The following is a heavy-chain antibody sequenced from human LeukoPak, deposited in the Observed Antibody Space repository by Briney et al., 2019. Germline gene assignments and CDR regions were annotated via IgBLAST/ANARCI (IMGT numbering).Heavy chain of an antibody. J-gene: IGHJ6*03. CDR1: GGSISSSSYY. D-gene: IGHD2-2*01. CDR3: ATVKGYCSSTSCLPEYYYYYMDV. V-gene: IGHV4-39*07. CDR2: IYYSGST. Sequence: SETLSLTCTVSGGSISSSSYYWGWIRQPPGKGLEWIGSIYYSGSTYYNPSLKSRVTISVDTSKNQFSLKLSSVTAADTAVYYCATVKGYCSSTSCLPEYYYYYMDVWGKGTTVTVSS.